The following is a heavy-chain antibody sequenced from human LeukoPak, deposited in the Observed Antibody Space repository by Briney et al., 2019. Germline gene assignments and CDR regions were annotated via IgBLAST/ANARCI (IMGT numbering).Heavy chain of an antibody. D-gene: IGHD2-15*01. J-gene: IGHJ5*02. V-gene: IGHV4-30-2*01. Sequence: SQTLSLTCAVSGGSISSGGYSWSWIRQPPGKGLEWIGYIYHSGSTYYNPSLKSRVTISVDRSKNQFSLKLSSVTAADTAVYYCARETLGYCSGGSCFWFDPWGQGTLVAVSS. CDR2: IYHSGST. CDR3: ARETLGYCSGGSCFWFDP. CDR1: GGSISSGGYS.